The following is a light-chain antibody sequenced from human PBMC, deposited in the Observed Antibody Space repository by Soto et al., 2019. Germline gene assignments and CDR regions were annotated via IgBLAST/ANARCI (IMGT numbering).Light chain of an antibody. Sequence: EIVMTQSPTTLSVSPGERATLSCRASQSVSTNLAWYQQKPGQVPSLLIYGASTRASGIPARFSGSGSGTDFTLTISSLEPEDFAVYYCQQRSNWPPITFGQGTRLEIK. J-gene: IGKJ5*01. CDR3: QQRSNWPPIT. V-gene: IGKV3-11*01. CDR2: GAS. CDR1: QSVSTN.